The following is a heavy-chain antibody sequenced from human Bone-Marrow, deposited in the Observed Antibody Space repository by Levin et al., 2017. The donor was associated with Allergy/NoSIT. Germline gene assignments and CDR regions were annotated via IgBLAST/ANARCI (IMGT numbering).Heavy chain of an antibody. CDR3: ARVGSSGWPRGIFDY. CDR1: GYTFTSYD. J-gene: IGHJ4*02. V-gene: IGHV1-8*01. Sequence: GESLKISCKASGYTFTSYDINWVRQATGQGLEWMGWMNPNSGNTGYAQKFQGRVTMTRNTSISTAYMELSSLRSEDTAVYYCARVGSSGWPRGIFDYWGQGTLVTVSS. D-gene: IGHD6-19*01. CDR2: MNPNSGNT.